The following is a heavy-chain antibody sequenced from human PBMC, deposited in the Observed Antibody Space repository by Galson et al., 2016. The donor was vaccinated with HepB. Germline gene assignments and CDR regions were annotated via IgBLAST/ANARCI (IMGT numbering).Heavy chain of an antibody. Sequence: SLRLSCAASGFTFSRYSMSWVRQAPGKGLQWVSYISSGSNTIYYADSVSGRFTISRDNAKNSLYLQMNILRDEDTAVYYCAAYLGVWGQGTTVTVSS. CDR1: GFTFSRYS. CDR2: ISSGSNTI. CDR3: AAYLGV. J-gene: IGHJ6*02. D-gene: IGHD2-21*01. V-gene: IGHV3-48*02.